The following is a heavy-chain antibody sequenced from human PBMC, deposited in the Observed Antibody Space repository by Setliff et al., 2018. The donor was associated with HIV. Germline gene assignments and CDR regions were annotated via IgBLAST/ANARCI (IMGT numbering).Heavy chain of an antibody. CDR3: ARDQSGPKERYYYYYYMDV. CDR1: DDSISSNY. CDR2: IYTGGRT. D-gene: IGHD3-10*01. V-gene: IGHV4-4*07. Sequence: PSETLSLTCTVSDDSISSNYWSWIRQSAGKGLEWVGRIYTGGRTNYNPPLKGRVTMSVDTSKNQFSLNLSSVTAADTAVYYCARDQSGPKERYYYYYYMDVWGKGTTVTVSS. J-gene: IGHJ6*03.